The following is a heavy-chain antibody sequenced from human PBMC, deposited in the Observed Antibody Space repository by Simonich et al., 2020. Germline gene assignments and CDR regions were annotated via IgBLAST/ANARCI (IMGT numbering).Heavy chain of an antibody. D-gene: IGHD1-1*01. V-gene: IGHV5-51*01. CDR2: SNHGDSDP. CDR3: ARQLNDFDI. J-gene: IGHJ3*02. CDR1: GYSFTSYW. Sequence: EVQLVQSGAEVKKPGESLKISCKGSGYSFTSYWIGWVRQMPGKGLEWIGISNHGDSDPRHRPSFQGQVTISADKSISTAYLQWSSLKASDTAMYYCARQLNDFDIWGQGTMVTVSS.